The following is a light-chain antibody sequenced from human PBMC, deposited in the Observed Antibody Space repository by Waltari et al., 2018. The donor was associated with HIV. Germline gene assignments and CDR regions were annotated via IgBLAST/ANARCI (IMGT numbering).Light chain of an antibody. Sequence: QSVLTQPPSASGTPGQRVTISCSGSSSNIGSNSVFWYQQFQGTAPKVLIYRNDRRPSGVPDRFSASRSGTSASLVISGLRSEDEADYYCAAYDDNLPGWMFGGGTKLTAL. CDR3: AAYDDNLPGWM. V-gene: IGLV1-47*01. CDR2: RND. J-gene: IGLJ3*02. CDR1: SSNIGSNS.